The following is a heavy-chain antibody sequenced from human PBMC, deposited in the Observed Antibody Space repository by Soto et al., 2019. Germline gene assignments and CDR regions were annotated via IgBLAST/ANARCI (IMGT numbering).Heavy chain of an antibody. D-gene: IGHD5-12*01. V-gene: IGHV1-2*02. J-gene: IGHJ6*02. CDR2: INPNSGGT. Sequence: ASVKVSCKASGYTFTGYYMHWVRQAPGQGLEWMGWINPNSGGTNYAQKFQGRVTMTRDTSISTAYMELSRLRSDDTAVYYCARVRGYSGHRGGYYYYYGMDVWGQGTTVTVSS. CDR1: GYTFTGYY. CDR3: ARVRGYSGHRGGYYYYYGMDV.